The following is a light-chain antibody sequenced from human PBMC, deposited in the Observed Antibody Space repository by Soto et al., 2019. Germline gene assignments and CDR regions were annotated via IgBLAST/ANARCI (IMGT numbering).Light chain of an antibody. Sequence: QSVLTQPPSVPGSPGQSVAIPCTGTSSDVGNSNGVSWYHQPPGTAPKLIIYDVNNRPSGVPDRFSGSKSGNTASLTISGLQAEDEGDYYCSSYTSSSTYVFGTGTKVTVL. V-gene: IGLV2-18*02. CDR2: DVN. CDR3: SSYTSSSTYV. J-gene: IGLJ1*01. CDR1: SSDVGNSNG.